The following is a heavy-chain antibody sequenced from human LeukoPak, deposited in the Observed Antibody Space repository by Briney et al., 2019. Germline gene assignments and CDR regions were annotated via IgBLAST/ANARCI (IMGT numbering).Heavy chain of an antibody. CDR3: ASRYESHH. D-gene: IGHD3-3*01. J-gene: IGHJ5*02. CDR2: INSDGSTT. V-gene: IGHV3-74*01. CDR1: GFTFSSYR. Sequence: PGGSLRLSCAASGFTFSSYRMHWVPHAPGKGLVWVSRINSDGSTTSYADSVKGRFTISRDNSKNTLYLQMNSLRAEDTAVYYCASRYESHHWGQGTLVTVSS.